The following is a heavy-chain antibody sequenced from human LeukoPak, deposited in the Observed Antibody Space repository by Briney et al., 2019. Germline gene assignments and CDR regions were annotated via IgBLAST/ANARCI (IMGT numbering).Heavy chain of an antibody. CDR1: GFTFSSYA. Sequence: PGRSLRLSCAASGFTFSSYAMHWVRQAPGKGLEWVAVISCDGSNKYYADSVKGRFTISRDNSKNTLYLQMNSLRAEDTAVYHCATGRSCTTCYLPDYWGQGTLVTVSS. J-gene: IGHJ4*02. CDR3: ATGRSCTTCYLPDY. V-gene: IGHV3-30-3*01. CDR2: ISCDGSNK. D-gene: IGHD2-2*01.